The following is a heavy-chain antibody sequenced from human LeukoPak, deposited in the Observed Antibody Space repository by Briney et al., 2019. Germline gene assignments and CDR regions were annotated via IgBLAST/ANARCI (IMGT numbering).Heavy chain of an antibody. CDR1: GFTFSSSW. J-gene: IGHJ4*02. CDR2: IKEDGSEK. Sequence: PGGSLRLSCAASGFTFSSSWMSWVRQAPGKGLEWVANIKEDGSEKHYVDSVKGRFTISRENAKNSLHLQMNSLRAEDTAVYYCAREYSSDWPTRFDYWGQGTLVTVSS. CDR3: AREYSSDWPTRFDY. D-gene: IGHD6-19*01. V-gene: IGHV3-7*01.